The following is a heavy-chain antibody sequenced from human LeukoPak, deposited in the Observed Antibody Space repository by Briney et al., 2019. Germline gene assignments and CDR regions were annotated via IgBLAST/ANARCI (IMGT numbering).Heavy chain of an antibody. V-gene: IGHV5-51*01. CDR1: GYSFNSYW. CDR3: ARVHYYETSDWGNYFDY. CDR2: IYPGDSDT. D-gene: IGHD3-22*01. Sequence: GESLKISCKGSGYSFNSYWIGWVRQMSGKGLEWMGIIYPGDSDTRYSPSFQGQVTISADKSISTAYLQWSSLKASDTAMYYCARVHYYETSDWGNYFDYWGQGTLVTVSS. J-gene: IGHJ4*02.